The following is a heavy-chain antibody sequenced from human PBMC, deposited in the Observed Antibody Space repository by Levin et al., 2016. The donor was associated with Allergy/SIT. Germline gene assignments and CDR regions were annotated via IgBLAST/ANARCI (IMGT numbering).Heavy chain of an antibody. D-gene: IGHD1-26*01. CDR3: ARDLGGRFDP. Sequence: GESLKISCAASGFTFRSYSVNWVRQAPGKGLERISQISSSGSPISYADSVKGRFTISRDNANNSLYLQMNRLRVEDTAVYFCARDLGGRFDPWGQGTLVTVS. V-gene: IGHV3-48*01. CDR1: GFTFRSYS. J-gene: IGHJ5*02. CDR2: ISSSGSPI.